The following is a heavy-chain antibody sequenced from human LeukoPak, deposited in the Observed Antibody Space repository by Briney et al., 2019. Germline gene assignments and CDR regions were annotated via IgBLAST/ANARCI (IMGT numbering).Heavy chain of an antibody. Sequence: ASVKVSCKASGGTFSSYAISWVRQAPGQGLEWMGGIIPIFGTANYAQKFQGRVTITADESTSTAYMELSSLRSEDTAVYYCASGWGDSSSWYEAFDYWGQGTLVTVSS. V-gene: IGHV1-69*13. CDR2: IIPIFGTA. CDR1: GGTFSSYA. D-gene: IGHD6-13*01. J-gene: IGHJ4*02. CDR3: ASGWGDSSSWYEAFDY.